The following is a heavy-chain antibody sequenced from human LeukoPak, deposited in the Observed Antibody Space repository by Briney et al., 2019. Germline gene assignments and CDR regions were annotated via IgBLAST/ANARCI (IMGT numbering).Heavy chain of an antibody. CDR2: INPNSGGT. V-gene: IGHV1-2*02. J-gene: IGHJ4*02. D-gene: IGHD3/OR15-3a*01. Sequence: GASVKVSCKASGYIFTGYYMHWVRQAPGQGLEWMGWINPNSGGTNYAQKFQGRVTMTRDTSLSTAYMEVSRLRSDDTAIYYCAISSDWDFYFDYWGQGTLVTVSS. CDR3: AISSDWDFYFDY. CDR1: GYIFTGYY.